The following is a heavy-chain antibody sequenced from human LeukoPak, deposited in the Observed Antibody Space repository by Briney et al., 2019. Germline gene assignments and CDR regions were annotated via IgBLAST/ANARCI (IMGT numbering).Heavy chain of an antibody. CDR1: GGSISSSSYY. CDR2: IYYSGST. V-gene: IGHV4-39*01. CDR3: ARVRVSNVWGSYRFLKGYYFDY. D-gene: IGHD3-16*02. Sequence: SETLSLTCTVSGGSISSSSYYWGWIRQPPGKGLEWIGSIYYSGSTYYNPSLKSRVTMSVDTSKNQFSLKLSSVTAADTAVYYCARVRVSNVWGSYRFLKGYYFDYWGQGTLVTVSS. J-gene: IGHJ4*02.